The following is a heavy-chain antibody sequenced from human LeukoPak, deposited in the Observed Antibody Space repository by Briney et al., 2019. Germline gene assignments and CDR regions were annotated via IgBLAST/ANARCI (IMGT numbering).Heavy chain of an antibody. V-gene: IGHV3-74*01. J-gene: IGHJ4*02. CDR3: ARGPNSNWSGLDF. D-gene: IGHD6-6*01. CDR1: GFTFSSYW. CDR2: ISTDGSTT. Sequence: GGSLRLSCAASGFTFSSYWMHWVRQAPGKGLVWVSRISTDGSTTTYADSVKGRFTISRDNAKNTAYLQVNNLRAEDTAVYYCARGPNSNWSGLDFWGQGTLLTVSS.